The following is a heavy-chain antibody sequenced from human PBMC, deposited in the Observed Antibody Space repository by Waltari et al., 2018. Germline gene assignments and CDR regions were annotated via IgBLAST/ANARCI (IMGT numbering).Heavy chain of an antibody. D-gene: IGHD3-9*01. Sequence: EVQLVESGGDLVQPGRSLRLSCSASGFTFGDYAMTWFRQAPGKGLEVVAFSPGKASGWAPEYAASVKGRFTISRDDSKSIAYLQMNSLKAEDTAVYFCTRKSYDTLTAYAYYFDSWGQGTLVTVSS. CDR3: TRKSYDTLTAYAYYFDS. CDR2: SPGKASGWAP. CDR1: GFTFGDYA. J-gene: IGHJ4*02. V-gene: IGHV3-49*03.